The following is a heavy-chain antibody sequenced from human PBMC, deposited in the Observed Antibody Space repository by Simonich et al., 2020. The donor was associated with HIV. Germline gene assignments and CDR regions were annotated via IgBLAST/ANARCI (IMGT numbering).Heavy chain of an antibody. CDR1: GFTFRTYV. CDR2: ISSSSSYI. CDR3: ARLSFGEPY. D-gene: IGHD3-10*01. V-gene: IGHV3-21*01. Sequence: EVQLVESGGGLVKPGGSLRLSCAASGFTFRTYVMSWVRQAPGRGLEWVSSISSSSSYIYYADSLKGRFTISRDNAKDSLYLQMSSLRAEDTAVYYCARLSFGEPYWGQGTMVTVSS. J-gene: IGHJ3*01.